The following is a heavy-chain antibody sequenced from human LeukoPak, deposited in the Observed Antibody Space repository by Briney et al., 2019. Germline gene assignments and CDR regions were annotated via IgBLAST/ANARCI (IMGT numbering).Heavy chain of an antibody. V-gene: IGHV4-30-4*01. CDR3: ARDFRGQSDYFDY. D-gene: IGHD3-10*01. CDR1: GGSISSGDYY. J-gene: IGHJ4*02. Sequence: SETLSLTCTVSGGSISSGDYYWRWIRQLPGKGLEWIGYIYYSGSTYYNPSLKSRVTISVDTAKNQFSLKLSSVTAADTAVYYCARDFRGQSDYFDYWGQGTLVTVSS. CDR2: IYYSGST.